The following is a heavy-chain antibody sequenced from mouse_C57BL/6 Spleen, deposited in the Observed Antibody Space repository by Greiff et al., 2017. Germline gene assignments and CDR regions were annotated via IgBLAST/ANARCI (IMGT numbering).Heavy chain of an antibody. D-gene: IGHD2-5*01. CDR1: GYTFTSYW. CDR3: ARYSNYEDWYFDV. CDR2: IDPSDSYT. J-gene: IGHJ1*03. Sequence: QVQLQQPGAELVMPGASVKLSCKASGYTFTSYWMHWVQQRPGPGLEWIGEIDPSDSYTNYNQKFKGKSTLTVDKSSSTAYMQLSSLTSEDSAVYYCARYSNYEDWYFDVWGTGTTVTVSS. V-gene: IGHV1-69*01.